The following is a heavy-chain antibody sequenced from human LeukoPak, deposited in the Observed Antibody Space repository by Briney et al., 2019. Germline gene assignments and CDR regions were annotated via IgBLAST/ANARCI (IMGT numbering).Heavy chain of an antibody. CDR3: ARGRITMVRGVMAP. J-gene: IGHJ5*02. CDR1: GFTFSSFS. V-gene: IGHV3-48*01. D-gene: IGHD3-10*01. CDR2: ITGSSSTI. Sequence: GGSLRLSCAASGFTFSSFSMNWVRQAPGKGLEWVSFITGSSSTIYYADSVKGRFTISRDNAKNSLYLQMNSLRAEDTAVYYCARGRITMVRGVMAPGGQGTLVTVSS.